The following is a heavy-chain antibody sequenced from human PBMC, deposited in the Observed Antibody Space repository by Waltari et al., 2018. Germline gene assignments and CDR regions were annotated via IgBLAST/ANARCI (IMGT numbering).Heavy chain of an antibody. J-gene: IGHJ3*02. CDR3: ARVDTIFGVVPHADAFDI. D-gene: IGHD3-3*01. CDR1: GASINSGDYY. Sequence: QVHLQESGPGLAKPSQTLSLTCSVSGASINSGDYYWSWIRQPPGKGLEWIGYISYSGPTYYTPSLKSRVSRSLDTAKNDFSLEVRSVTAADTAMYYCARVDTIFGVVPHADAFDIWGQGTMVTVAS. CDR2: ISYSGPT. V-gene: IGHV4-30-4*08.